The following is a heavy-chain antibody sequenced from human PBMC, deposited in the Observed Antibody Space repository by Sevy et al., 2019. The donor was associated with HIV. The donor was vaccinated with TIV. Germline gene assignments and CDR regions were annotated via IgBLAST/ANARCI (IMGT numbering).Heavy chain of an antibody. CDR1: GFTFSSYS. V-gene: IGHV3-48*01. J-gene: IGHJ3*02. CDR2: ISSSSSTI. D-gene: IGHD2-15*01. Sequence: GGCLRLSCAASGFTFSSYSMNWVRQAPGKGLEWVSYISSSSSTIYYADSVKGRFTISRDNAKNSLYLQMNSRRAEDRAVYYWARVGIVGGGAFDIWGQGTMVTVSS. CDR3: ARVGIVGGGAFDI.